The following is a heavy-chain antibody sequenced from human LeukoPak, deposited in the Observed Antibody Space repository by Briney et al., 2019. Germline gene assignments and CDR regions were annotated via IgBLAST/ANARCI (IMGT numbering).Heavy chain of an antibody. CDR3: AKGRVVAVAEFDY. V-gene: IGHV3-9*01. Sequence: PGRSLRLSCAASGFTFDDYAMHWVRQAPGKGLEWVSGISWNSGSIGYVDSVKGRFTISRDNAKNSLYLQMNSLRAEDTALYYCAKGRVVAVAEFDYWGQGTLVTVSS. CDR1: GFTFDDYA. D-gene: IGHD6-19*01. J-gene: IGHJ4*02. CDR2: ISWNSGSI.